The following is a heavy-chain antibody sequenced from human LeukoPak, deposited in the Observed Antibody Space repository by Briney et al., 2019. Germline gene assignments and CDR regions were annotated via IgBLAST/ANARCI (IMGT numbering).Heavy chain of an antibody. CDR1: GFTFNNYA. Sequence: GGSLRLSCAASGFTFNNYAMTWVRQAPGKGLEWVSDIIHSGDNTYYADSVKGRFTISRDNAKNTLYLQMNSLRAEDTAVYYCARGPSFSYYYYYMDVWGKGTTVTVSS. CDR2: IIHSGDNT. D-gene: IGHD3-16*02. J-gene: IGHJ6*03. V-gene: IGHV3-23*01. CDR3: ARGPSFSYYYYYMDV.